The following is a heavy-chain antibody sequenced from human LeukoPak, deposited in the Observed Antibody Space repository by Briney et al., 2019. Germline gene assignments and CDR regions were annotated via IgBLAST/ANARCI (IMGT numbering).Heavy chain of an antibody. CDR1: GFHFSNYG. J-gene: IGHJ5*02. CDR3: ARQRAVAGTRRWFDP. Sequence: GSLRLSCAASGFHFSNYGMNWVRQAPGKGLEWIGEINHSGSTNYNPSLKSRVTISVDTSKNQFSLKLSSVTAADTAVYYCARQRAVAGTRRWFDPWGQGTLVTVSS. D-gene: IGHD6-19*01. V-gene: IGHV4-34*01. CDR2: INHSGST.